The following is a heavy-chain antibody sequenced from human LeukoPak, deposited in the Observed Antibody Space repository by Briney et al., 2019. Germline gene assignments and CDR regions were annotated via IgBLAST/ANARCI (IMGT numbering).Heavy chain of an antibody. CDR1: GYSVGSSSYY. V-gene: IGHV4-39*01. J-gene: IGHJ4*02. CDR3: ARAALLLGYCSSTSCYYFDY. Sequence: SETLSLTCTVSGYSVGSSSYYWGWIRQPPGKGLEWIGTIYYSGSTYYNPSLKSRVTISVDTSKNQFSLKLSSVTAADTAVYYCARAALLLGYCSSTSCYYFDYWGQGTLVTVSS. D-gene: IGHD2-2*01. CDR2: IYYSGST.